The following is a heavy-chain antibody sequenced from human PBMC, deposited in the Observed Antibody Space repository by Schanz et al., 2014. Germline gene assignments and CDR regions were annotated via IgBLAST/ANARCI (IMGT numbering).Heavy chain of an antibody. J-gene: IGHJ6*02. CDR1: GDTFSKYN. D-gene: IGHD6-19*01. Sequence: QVQLVQSGPEVKKPGSSVKVSCQAFGDTFSKYNIMWVRQVPGQGLEWLGRIMPLRGIGNNAWKFQDRLTMTADKAMNITYRELSSLGTEDTAVYYCTRRRRADANGFDVWGQGTTVTVS. CDR2: IMPLRGIG. CDR3: TRRRRADANGFDV. V-gene: IGHV1-69*02.